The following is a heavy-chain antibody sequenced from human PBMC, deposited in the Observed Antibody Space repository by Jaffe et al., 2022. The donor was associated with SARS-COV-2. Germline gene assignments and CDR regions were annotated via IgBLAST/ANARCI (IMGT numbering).Heavy chain of an antibody. CDR1: GFTFSNYG. Sequence: QVQLVESGGGVVQPGRSLRLSCDVSGFTFSNYGMHWVRQTPGKGLEWVAVIWFDGSNKYYADSVKGRFTISRDNSKNTLFLQMNSLRIEDTAVYYCARDIYPHYDFWSALLPTHWGQGTLVTVSS. CDR3: ARDIYPHYDFWSALLPTH. J-gene: IGHJ4*02. V-gene: IGHV3-33*01. D-gene: IGHD3-3*01. CDR2: IWFDGSNK.